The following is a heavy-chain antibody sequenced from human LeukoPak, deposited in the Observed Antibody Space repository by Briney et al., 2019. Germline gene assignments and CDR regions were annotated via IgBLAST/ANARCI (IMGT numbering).Heavy chain of an antibody. CDR2: INPNSGGT. CDR1: GYTFTGYY. V-gene: IGHV1-2*02. J-gene: IGHJ4*02. CDR3: ARDYHRLYYFDY. D-gene: IGHD3-16*02. Sequence: GASVKVSCKASGYTFTGYYMHWVRQAPGQGLEWMGWINPNSGGTNYAQKFQGRVTMTRNTSISTAYMELSRLRSDDTAVYYCARDYHRLYYFDYWGQGTLVTVSS.